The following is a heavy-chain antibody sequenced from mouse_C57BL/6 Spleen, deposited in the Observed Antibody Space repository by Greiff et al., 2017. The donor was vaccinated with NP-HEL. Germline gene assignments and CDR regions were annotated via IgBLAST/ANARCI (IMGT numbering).Heavy chain of an antibody. CDR3: TTYDGYYVGWCAY. CDR1: GFNIKDYY. D-gene: IGHD2-3*01. J-gene: IGHJ3*01. Sequence: EVQLQQSGAELVRPGASVKLSCTASGFNIKDYYMHWVKQRPEQGLEWIGRIDPEDGDTEYAPKFQGKATMTADTSSNTAYLQLSSLTSEDTAVYYCTTYDGYYVGWCAYWGQGTLVTVSA. CDR2: IDPEDGDT. V-gene: IGHV14-1*01.